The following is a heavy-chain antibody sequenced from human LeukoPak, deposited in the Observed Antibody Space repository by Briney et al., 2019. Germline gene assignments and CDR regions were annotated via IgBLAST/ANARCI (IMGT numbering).Heavy chain of an antibody. J-gene: IGHJ4*02. Sequence: PSETLSLTCTVSDDSIDSYYWSWIRQPPGEGLQWIGYVFYSGPTNYDASLRSRVAISVDRSKNQFSLKLTSVSAADTAVYYCAGRSARYFDSWGQGTLVTVSS. D-gene: IGHD1-26*01. CDR1: DDSIDSYY. V-gene: IGHV4-59*01. CDR3: AGRSARYFDS. CDR2: VFYSGPT.